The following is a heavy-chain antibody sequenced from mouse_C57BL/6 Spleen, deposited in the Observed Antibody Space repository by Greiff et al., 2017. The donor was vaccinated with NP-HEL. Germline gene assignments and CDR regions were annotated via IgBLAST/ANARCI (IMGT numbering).Heavy chain of an antibody. Sequence: DVQLVESGGGLVQPGGSMKLSCVASGFTFSNYWMNWVRQSPEKGLEWVAQIRLKSDNYATHYAESVKGRFTISRDDSKSSVYLQMNNLRAEDTGIYYCTGEDYDSYYFDYWGQGTTLTVSS. V-gene: IGHV6-3*01. CDR3: TGEDYDSYYFDY. CDR1: GFTFSNYW. CDR2: IRLKSDNYAT. D-gene: IGHD2-4*01. J-gene: IGHJ2*01.